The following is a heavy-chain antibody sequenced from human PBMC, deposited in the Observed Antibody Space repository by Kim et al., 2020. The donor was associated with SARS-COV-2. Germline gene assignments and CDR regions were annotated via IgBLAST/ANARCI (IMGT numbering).Heavy chain of an antibody. CDR3: ARSIVGTSTPYYFDY. Sequence: ASVEVSCKASGYTFSRFYVHWLRQGPGQGPEWMGIVNPNTGVATYAQRFQDRVTMSSVLSTNTAFMELTSLQSDDTAVYFCARSIVGTSTPYYFDYWGQGSLVTVSS. D-gene: IGHD1-26*01. CDR1: GYTFSRFY. V-gene: IGHV1-46*01. CDR2: VNPNTGVA. J-gene: IGHJ4*02.